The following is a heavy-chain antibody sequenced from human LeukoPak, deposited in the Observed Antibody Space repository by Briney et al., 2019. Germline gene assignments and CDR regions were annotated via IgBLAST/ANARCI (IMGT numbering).Heavy chain of an antibody. Sequence: SETLSLTCTVSGGSISNFYWSWIRQPAGKGLEWIGRIYTSGSTNYNPSLKSRVTMSVDTSKNQFSLKLSPVTAADTAVYYCARDVVAAPGTWDYWGQGTLVTVSS. V-gene: IGHV4-4*07. J-gene: IGHJ4*02. CDR1: GGSISNFY. D-gene: IGHD6-13*01. CDR3: ARDVVAAPGTWDY. CDR2: IYTSGST.